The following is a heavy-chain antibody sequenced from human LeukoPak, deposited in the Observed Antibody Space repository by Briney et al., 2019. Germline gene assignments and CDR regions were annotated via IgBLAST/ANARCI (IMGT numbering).Heavy chain of an antibody. Sequence: GGSLRLSWAASGFTVCSSYMSWVRQAPGKGLEWVSVIYSGGTTYYADSVKGRFTISRDNLKNTLYLQMNSLRVEDTAVYYCAIEAIVNWFDPWGQGTLVTVSS. J-gene: IGHJ5*02. V-gene: IGHV3-53*01. CDR3: AIEAIVNWFDP. CDR1: GFTVCSSY. CDR2: IYSGGTT. D-gene: IGHD3-16*02.